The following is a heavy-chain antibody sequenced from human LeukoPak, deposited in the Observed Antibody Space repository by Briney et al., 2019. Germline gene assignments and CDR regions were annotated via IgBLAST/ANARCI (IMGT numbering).Heavy chain of an antibody. V-gene: IGHV3-66*03. D-gene: IGHD3-22*01. Sequence: GGSLRLSCTVSGFTVSSNSMSWVRQAPGKGLEWVSFIYSDNTHYSDSVKGRFTISRDNSKNTLYLQMNSLRAEDTAVYYCAKRAHYYDSSGPPAFDAFDIWGQGTMVTVSS. CDR2: IYSDNT. J-gene: IGHJ3*02. CDR1: GFTVSSNS. CDR3: AKRAHYYDSSGPPAFDAFDI.